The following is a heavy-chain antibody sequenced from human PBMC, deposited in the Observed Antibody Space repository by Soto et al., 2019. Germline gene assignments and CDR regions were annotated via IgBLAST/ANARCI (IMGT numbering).Heavy chain of an antibody. D-gene: IGHD3-10*01. CDR3: ARAQSFEFHNWFDP. V-gene: IGHV3-23*01. CDR2: ISGTGYNT. J-gene: IGHJ5*02. CDR1: GFTFTSYA. Sequence: PGGSLRLSCAASGFTFTSYAMNWVRLAPGKGLEWVSAISGTGYNTYYADSVKGRFTISRDNTKNRFSLRLRSVSAADTAVYYCARAQSFEFHNWFDPWGQGTLVTVSS.